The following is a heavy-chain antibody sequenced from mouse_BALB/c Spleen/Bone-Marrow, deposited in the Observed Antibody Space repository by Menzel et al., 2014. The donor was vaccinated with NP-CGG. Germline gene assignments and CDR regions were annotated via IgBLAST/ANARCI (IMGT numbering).Heavy chain of an antibody. J-gene: IGHJ3*01. Sequence: DVHLVESGGGLVHPGGSPKLSCAASGFDFSRYWMGWVRRAPGKGLEWIGEINPDSSTINYTPSLKDKFIISRDNAKNTLYLQMSKVRSEDTALYYCSRLGYYGGFAYWGQGTLVTVSA. CDR1: GFDFSRYW. CDR2: INPDSSTI. CDR3: SRLGYYGGFAY. D-gene: IGHD2-3*01. V-gene: IGHV4-1*02.